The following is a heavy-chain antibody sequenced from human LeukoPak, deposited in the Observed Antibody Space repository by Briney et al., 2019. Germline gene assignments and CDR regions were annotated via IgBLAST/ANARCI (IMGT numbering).Heavy chain of an antibody. CDR2: VRPQNGDS. CDR3: ARGPPDSTSSDY. V-gene: IGHV1-8*01. CDR1: GYSFTSYD. J-gene: IGHJ4*02. Sequence: GASVKVSCKTSGYSFTSYDVNWVRQAAGQGLEWIGWVRPQNGDSGYAQKFQDRVTMIRDTSTSTVYMEMKSLTFEDTAVYLCARGPPDSTSSDYWGQGTLVTVSS. D-gene: IGHD2-2*01.